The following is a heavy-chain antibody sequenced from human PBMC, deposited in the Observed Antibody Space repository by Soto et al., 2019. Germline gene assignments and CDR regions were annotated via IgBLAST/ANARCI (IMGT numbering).Heavy chain of an antibody. D-gene: IGHD2-2*01. CDR2: ISSSGGTI. CDR1: GFTFSDYY. J-gene: IGHJ1*01. V-gene: IGHV3-11*01. Sequence: VQLVESGGGLVKPGGSLRLSCAASGFTFSDYYMSWIRQAPGKGLEWISYISSSGGTIYYADSVKGRFTISRDNAKNSLFLQMNSLRAEDTAVYYCARNPSRLAGSGCTSTSCSPLFQHWGQGTLVTVSS. CDR3: ARNPSRLAGSGCTSTSCSPLFQH.